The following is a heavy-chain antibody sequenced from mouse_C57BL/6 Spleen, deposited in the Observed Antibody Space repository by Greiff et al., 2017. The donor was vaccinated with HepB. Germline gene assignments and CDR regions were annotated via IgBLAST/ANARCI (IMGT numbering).Heavy chain of an antibody. CDR1: GYTFTSYC. CDR3: ATFDDDYDGFDY. D-gene: IGHD2-4*01. V-gene: IGHV1-72*01. Sequence: QVQLQQPGAELVKPGASVKLSCKASGYTFTSYCMHWVKQRPGRGLEWIGRIYPESGGTKYNEKFKSKATLTADKPSSTAYMELSSLTSEDSAVYYCATFDDDYDGFDYWGQGTLLTVSA. CDR2: IYPESGGT. J-gene: IGHJ3*01.